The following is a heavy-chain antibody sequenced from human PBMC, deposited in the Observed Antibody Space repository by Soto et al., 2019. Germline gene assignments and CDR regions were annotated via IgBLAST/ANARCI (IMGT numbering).Heavy chain of an antibody. J-gene: IGHJ2*01. Sequence: QVQLVESGGGVVQPGRSLRLSCAASGFIFNKYGMHWVRQAPGKGLEWVAVISYTGGTQYYADPAKGRFTISRDNAKDTLYLQLNSLRTDDTAVYYCAKEITQRAGTWYFDLWGRGTLVTVSS. D-gene: IGHD3-10*01. V-gene: IGHV3-30*18. CDR3: AKEITQRAGTWYFDL. CDR2: ISYTGGTQ. CDR1: GFIFNKYG.